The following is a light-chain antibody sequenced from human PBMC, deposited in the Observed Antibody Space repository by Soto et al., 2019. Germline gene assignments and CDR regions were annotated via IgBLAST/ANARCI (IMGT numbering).Light chain of an antibody. Sequence: DIQLTQSPSSLSASVGDRVSITCRASQSISNSLNWYQQKPGKAPKVLIYAASNLQSGVPARFSGSVSGTDFTLTISSLQPEDFATYFCLQTYSLSRVTFGPGTNVDLK. CDR3: LQTYSLSRVT. CDR2: AAS. J-gene: IGKJ3*01. CDR1: QSISNS. V-gene: IGKV1-39*01.